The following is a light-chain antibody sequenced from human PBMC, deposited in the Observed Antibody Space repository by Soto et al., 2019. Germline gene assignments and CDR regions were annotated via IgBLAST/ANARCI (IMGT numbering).Light chain of an antibody. J-gene: IGKJ1*01. CDR2: AAS. CDR1: QGISTW. V-gene: IGKV1-12*01. CDR3: QQADNFPWT. Sequence: DMQMTQSPASVSASVGDRVTITCRASQGISTWLAWYQQKPGKAPKLLISAASSLQSGVPSRFSGSGSGTDFTLTISSLQPEDFASYYCQQADNFPWTFGQGTKVEIK.